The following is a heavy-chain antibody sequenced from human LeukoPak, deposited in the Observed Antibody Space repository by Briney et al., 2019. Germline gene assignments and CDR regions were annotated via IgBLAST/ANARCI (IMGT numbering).Heavy chain of an antibody. J-gene: IGHJ2*01. CDR1: GFTFSDYW. CDR3: ARVTSLKCFDL. CDR2: ITSDGSST. D-gene: IGHD2-2*01. V-gene: IGHV3-74*01. Sequence: GGSLRLSCAASGFTFSDYWMHWVRQAPGKGPVWVTRITSDGSSTTYADSVKGRFTISRDNAKNTLYLQMNSLRAEDTAIYYCARVTSLKCFDLWGRGTLVTVSS.